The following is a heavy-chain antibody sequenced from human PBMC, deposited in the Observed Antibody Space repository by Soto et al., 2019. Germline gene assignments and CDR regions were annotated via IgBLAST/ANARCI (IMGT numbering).Heavy chain of an antibody. CDR1: GYSFTSYW. CDR3: ARLPYYDFWSGPRGYYDYYYGMDV. CDR2: IDPSDSYT. Sequence: PGESLKISCKGSGYSFTSYWISWVRRMPGKGLEWMGRIDPSDSYTNYSPSFQGHVTISADKSISTAYLQWSSLKASDTAMYYCARLPYYDFWSGPRGYYDYYYGMDVWGQGTTVTVSS. J-gene: IGHJ6*02. D-gene: IGHD3-3*01. V-gene: IGHV5-10-1*01.